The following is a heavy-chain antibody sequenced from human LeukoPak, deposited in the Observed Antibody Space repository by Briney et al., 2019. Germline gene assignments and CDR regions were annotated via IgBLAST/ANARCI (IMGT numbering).Heavy chain of an antibody. CDR1: GYTFTSYD. CDR3: ARSIFGVVSYGMDV. Sequence: ALVKVSCKASGYTFTSYDINWVRQATGQGLEWMGWMNPNSGNTGYAQKFQGRVTMTRNTSISTAYMELSSLRSEDTAVYYCARSIFGVVSYGMDVWGQGTTVTVSS. CDR2: MNPNSGNT. J-gene: IGHJ6*02. D-gene: IGHD3-3*01. V-gene: IGHV1-8*01.